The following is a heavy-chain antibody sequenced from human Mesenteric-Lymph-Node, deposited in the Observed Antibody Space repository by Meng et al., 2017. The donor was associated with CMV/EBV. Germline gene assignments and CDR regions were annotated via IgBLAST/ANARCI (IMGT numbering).Heavy chain of an antibody. CDR3: AREELRFLEGKSPLDY. V-gene: IGHV3-66*01. CDR1: GFTVSRNY. CDR2: IYSGGSR. Sequence: GESLKISCAASGFTVSRNYMNWVRQAPGKGLEWVSLIYSGGSRYYADSVNGRFTISRDNAKNSLYLQMNSLRAEDTAVYYCAREELRFLEGKSPLDYWGQGTLVTVSS. J-gene: IGHJ4*02. D-gene: IGHD3-3*01.